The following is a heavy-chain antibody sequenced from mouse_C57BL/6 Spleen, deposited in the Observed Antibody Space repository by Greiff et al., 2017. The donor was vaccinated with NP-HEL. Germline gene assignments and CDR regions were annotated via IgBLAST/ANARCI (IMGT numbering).Heavy chain of an antibody. CDR2: INPSNGGT. D-gene: IGHD3-1*01. Sequence: QVQLQQSGTELVKPGASVKLSCKASGYTFTSYWMHWVKQRPGQGLEWIGNINPSNGGTNYNEKFKSKATLTVDKSSSTAYMQLSSLTSEDSAVYYCARSGRGYYYAMDYWGQGTSVTVSS. CDR1: GYTFTSYW. CDR3: ARSGRGYYYAMDY. J-gene: IGHJ4*01. V-gene: IGHV1-53*01.